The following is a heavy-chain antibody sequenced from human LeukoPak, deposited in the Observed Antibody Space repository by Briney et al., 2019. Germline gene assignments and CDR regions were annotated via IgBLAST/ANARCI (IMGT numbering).Heavy chain of an antibody. D-gene: IGHD3-9*01. CDR3: AKAVTGYGRYYFDY. CDR1: GFTFSSYA. Sequence: GGSLRLSCAASGFTFSSYAMSWVRPAPGKGLEWVSAISGSGGSTYYADSVKGRFTISRDNSKNTLYLQMNSLRAEDTAVYYCAKAVTGYGRYYFDYWGQGTLVTVSS. V-gene: IGHV3-23*01. CDR2: ISGSGGST. J-gene: IGHJ4*02.